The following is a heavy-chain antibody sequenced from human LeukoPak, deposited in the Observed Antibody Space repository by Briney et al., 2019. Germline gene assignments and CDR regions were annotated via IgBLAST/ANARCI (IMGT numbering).Heavy chain of an antibody. D-gene: IGHD6-6*01. CDR1: GFTVSSNY. Sequence: GGSLRLSCAASGFTVSSNYMSWVRQAPGKGLVWVSVIHTGGTTYYSDSVKGRFTISRDNSKNTLYLQMNGLRTEDTAVYYCAGGTPSYSSSQNYFDYWGQGTLVTVSS. CDR2: IHTGGTT. V-gene: IGHV3-66*02. CDR3: AGGTPSYSSSQNYFDY. J-gene: IGHJ4*02.